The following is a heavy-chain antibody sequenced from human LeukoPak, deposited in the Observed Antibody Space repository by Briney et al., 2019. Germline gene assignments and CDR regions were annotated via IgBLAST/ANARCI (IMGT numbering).Heavy chain of an antibody. CDR1: GFSMRSYA. D-gene: IGHD3-3*01. J-gene: IGHJ6*02. CDR3: ARMGIGEFGGALDV. V-gene: IGHV3-64*01. CDR2: ISGDGGTT. Sequence: GGSLRLSCAVSGFSMRSYAMHWVRQAPGKGLEYVSSISGDGGTTYYPNSVKDRFTVSRDNSKNTLYLQMGRLRTDDTAVYYCARMGIGEFGGALDVWGQGTTVIVSS.